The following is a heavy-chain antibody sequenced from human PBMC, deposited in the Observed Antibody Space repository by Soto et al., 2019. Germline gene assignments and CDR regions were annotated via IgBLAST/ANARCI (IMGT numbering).Heavy chain of an antibody. V-gene: IGHV4-59*01. D-gene: IGHD6-19*01. J-gene: IGHJ4*02. Sequence: SETLSLTCTVSVGSISSYYWSWIRQPPGKGLEWIGYIYYSGSTNYNPSLKSRVTISKDTSKNQVVLTMTNMDPVDTATYYCARILSRSAVAAGGYYFDYWGQGTLVTVSS. CDR1: VGSISSYY. CDR2: IYYSGST. CDR3: ARILSRSAVAAGGYYFDY.